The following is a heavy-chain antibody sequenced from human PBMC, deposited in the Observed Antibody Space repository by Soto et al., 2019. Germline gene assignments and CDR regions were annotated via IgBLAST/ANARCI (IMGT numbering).Heavy chain of an antibody. V-gene: IGHV1-69*06. CDR1: GGTFSSYA. Sequence: QVQLVQSGAEVKKPGSSVKVSCKASGGTFSSYAISWVRQAPGQGLELMGGIIPIFGTANYAQKFQGRVTITADKSTSTAYMELSSLRSEDTAVYYCARDSPDYDILTGYYPAWFDPWGQGTLVTVSS. CDR3: ARDSPDYDILTGYYPAWFDP. J-gene: IGHJ5*02. CDR2: IIPIFGTA. D-gene: IGHD3-9*01.